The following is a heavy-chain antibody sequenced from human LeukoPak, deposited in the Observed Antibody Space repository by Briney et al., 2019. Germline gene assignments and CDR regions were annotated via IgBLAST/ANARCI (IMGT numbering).Heavy chain of an antibody. J-gene: IGHJ3*02. D-gene: IGHD4-11*01. CDR2: IIPILGIA. Sequence: GASVKVSCKASGYTFTSYDINWVRQATGQGLEWRGRIIPILGIANYAQKFQGRVTITADKSTSTAYMELSSLRSEDTAVYYCARFRETTVAPDAFDIWGQGTMVTVSS. V-gene: IGHV1-69*04. CDR3: ARFRETTVAPDAFDI. CDR1: GYTFTSYD.